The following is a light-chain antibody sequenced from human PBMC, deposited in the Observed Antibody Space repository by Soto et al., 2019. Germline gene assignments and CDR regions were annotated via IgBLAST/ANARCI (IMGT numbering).Light chain of an antibody. Sequence: QSALTQPASVSGSPGQSITISCTGSSSDVGSYNLVSWYQQYPGKAPKLMIFEGNKRPSGVSNRFSASKSGNTASLTISGLQAEDEADYYCISYTSDDVRYVFGTGTQLTVL. J-gene: IGLJ1*01. V-gene: IGLV2-14*02. CDR3: ISYTSDDVRYV. CDR1: SSDVGSYNL. CDR2: EGN.